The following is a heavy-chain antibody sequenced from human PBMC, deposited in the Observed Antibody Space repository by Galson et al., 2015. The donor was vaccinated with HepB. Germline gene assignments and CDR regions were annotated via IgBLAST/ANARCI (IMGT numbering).Heavy chain of an antibody. J-gene: IGHJ4*02. CDR2: INAGNGNT. CDR1: GYTYTSYA. D-gene: IGHD2-2*01. V-gene: IGHV1-3*01. CDR3: AREYCSSTSCYRGTDY. Sequence: VKVSCKASGYTYTSYAMHWVRQAPGQRLEWMGWINAGNGNTKYSQKFQGRVTITRDTSASTAYMELSSLRSEDTAVYYCAREYCSSTSCYRGTDYWGQGTLVTVSS.